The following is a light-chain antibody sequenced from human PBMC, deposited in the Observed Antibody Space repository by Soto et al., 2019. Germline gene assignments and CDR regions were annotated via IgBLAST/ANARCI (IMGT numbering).Light chain of an antibody. J-gene: IGKJ1*01. CDR2: DAS. CDR1: QTISTW. V-gene: IGKV1-39*01. CDR3: PQTYTTPWT. Sequence: ASQTISTWMAWYQQKPGKAPKLLVYDASTLQSGVSSRFSGSGSGPDFTLAISSLQPEDFATYYCPQTYTTPWTFGRGTKVDIK.